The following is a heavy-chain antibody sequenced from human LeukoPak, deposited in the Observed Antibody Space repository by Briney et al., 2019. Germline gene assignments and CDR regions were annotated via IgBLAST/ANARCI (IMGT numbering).Heavy chain of an antibody. CDR1: GFTFSNAW. Sequence: GGSLRLSCAASGFTFSNAWMSWVRQAPGKGLEWVGRIKSKTDGGTTDYAAPVKGRFTISRDDSKNTLYLQMNSLKTEDTAVYFCTTGIHCISTSCYELFDYWGQGTLVTVSS. CDR2: IKSKTDGGTT. J-gene: IGHJ4*02. V-gene: IGHV3-15*01. CDR3: TTGIHCISTSCYELFDY. D-gene: IGHD2-2*01.